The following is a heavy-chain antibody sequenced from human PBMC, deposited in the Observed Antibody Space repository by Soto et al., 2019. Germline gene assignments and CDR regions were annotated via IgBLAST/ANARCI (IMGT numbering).Heavy chain of an antibody. CDR2: ISKDGSVQ. Sequence: QVQLVESGARVVQPGRSLRLSCAASGFMFNRYAIHWVRQIPGKGLEWVAVISKDGSVQYYADSVRGRFFISRDKSKDTVYLEMNSLRVEDTALFFCARSRSGAVPDSFGYWGQGTPVTVSS. CDR1: GFMFNRYA. CDR3: ARSRSGAVPDSFGY. D-gene: IGHD3-3*01. V-gene: IGHV3-30-3*01. J-gene: IGHJ4*02.